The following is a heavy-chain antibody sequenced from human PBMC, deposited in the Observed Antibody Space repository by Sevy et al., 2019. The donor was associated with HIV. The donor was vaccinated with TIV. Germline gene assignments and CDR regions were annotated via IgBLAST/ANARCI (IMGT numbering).Heavy chain of an antibody. CDR3: AKDYYDSGGYYFYPARPTAFDL. J-gene: IGHJ3*01. CDR2: INGNGDST. D-gene: IGHD3-22*01. Sequence: GGSLRLSCAGSVFIFNNYAMSWVRQVPGKGLEWVSGINGNGDSTNYADSAKGRFTISRDNSKSTLYLQMNSLRAEDTALYYCAKDYYDSGGYYFYPARPTAFDLWGQGTMVTVSS. V-gene: IGHV3-23*01. CDR1: VFIFNNYA.